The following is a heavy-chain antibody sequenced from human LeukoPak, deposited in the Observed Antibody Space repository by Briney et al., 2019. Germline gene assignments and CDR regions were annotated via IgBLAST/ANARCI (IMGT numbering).Heavy chain of an antibody. J-gene: IGHJ4*02. CDR1: DGSISSRSSY. D-gene: IGHD4-11*01. Sequence: SETLSLTCTFSDGSISSRSSYWRWIRQPPGKGLEWIGSIYYSGSTYYNPSLKSRITISLDTSKYQFSLKLNSVTAADTAVYRGARGKGSDYINYSHFEYWGQGTLVTVSS. CDR3: ARGKGSDYINYSHFEY. CDR2: IYYSGST. V-gene: IGHV4-39*01.